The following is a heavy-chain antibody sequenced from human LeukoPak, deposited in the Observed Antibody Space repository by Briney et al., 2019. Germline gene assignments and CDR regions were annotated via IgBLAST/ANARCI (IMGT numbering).Heavy chain of an antibody. CDR2: INPNSGGT. Sequence: ASVKVSCKASVYTFTGYYMHWVRQAPGQGLEWMGRINPNSGGTNYAQKFQGRVTMTRDTSISTAYMELSRLRSDGTAVYYCARGGSSSPTRPFDYWGQGTLVTVSS. J-gene: IGHJ4*02. D-gene: IGHD6-6*01. CDR3: ARGGSSSPTRPFDY. CDR1: VYTFTGYY. V-gene: IGHV1-2*06.